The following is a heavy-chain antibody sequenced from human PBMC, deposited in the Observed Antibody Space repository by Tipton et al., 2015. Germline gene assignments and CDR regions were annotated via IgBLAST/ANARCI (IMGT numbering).Heavy chain of an antibody. CDR3: ARGLLLWFGMSDY. J-gene: IGHJ4*02. CDR2: IYYSGST. Sequence: TLSLTCNVSGGSVSSGSYYWSWIRQPPGKGLEWIGDIYYSGSTNYNPSLKSRVTISVDTSKDQFSLTLKSVTAADTAVYYCARGLLLWFGMSDYWGRGTLVTVSS. CDR1: GGSVSSGSYY. D-gene: IGHD3-10*01. V-gene: IGHV4-61*01.